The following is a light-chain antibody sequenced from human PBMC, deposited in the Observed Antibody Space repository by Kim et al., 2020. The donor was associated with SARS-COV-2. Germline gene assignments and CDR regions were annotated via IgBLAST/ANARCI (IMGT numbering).Light chain of an antibody. Sequence: VAPGKTARITCGGNNNGSKSVHWYQQKPGQAPVLVIYYDSDRPSGIPERFSGSNSGNTATLTISRVEAGDEADYYCQVWDSSSVVFGGGTQLTVL. CDR1: NNGSKS. V-gene: IGLV3-21*04. J-gene: IGLJ2*01. CDR2: YDS. CDR3: QVWDSSSVV.